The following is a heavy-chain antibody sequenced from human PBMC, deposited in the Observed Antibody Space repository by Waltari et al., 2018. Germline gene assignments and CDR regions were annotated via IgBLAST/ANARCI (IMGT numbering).Heavy chain of an antibody. Sequence: QVQLVQSGAEVKKPGASVKVSCQASGYTFTSYGISWVRKAPGQGLEWMGWISAYNGNTNYAQKLQGRVTMTTDTSTSTAYMELRSLRSDDTAVYYCASSRRWELLGEGYYFDYWGQGTLVTVSS. J-gene: IGHJ4*02. D-gene: IGHD1-26*01. CDR3: ASSRRWELLGEGYYFDY. CDR2: ISAYNGNT. CDR1: GYTFTSYG. V-gene: IGHV1-18*01.